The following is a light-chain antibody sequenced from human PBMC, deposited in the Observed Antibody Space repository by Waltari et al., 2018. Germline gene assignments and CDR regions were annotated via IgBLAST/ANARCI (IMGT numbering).Light chain of an antibody. V-gene: IGKV3-11*01. J-gene: IGKJ5*01. CDR1: QSIGPY. CDR2: DAS. Sequence: EIVLTQSPATLSLSPGETPTLSCRASQSIGPYLAWYQQKPGQAPRLLIYDASNRATGIPARFSGSGSGTDFTLTISSLEPEDFAVYYCQQRSAWPLTFGQGTRLEIK. CDR3: QQRSAWPLT.